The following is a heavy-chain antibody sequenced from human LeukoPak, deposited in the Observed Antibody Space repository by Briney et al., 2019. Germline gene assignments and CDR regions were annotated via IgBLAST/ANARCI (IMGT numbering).Heavy chain of an antibody. CDR1: GGSISSYY. V-gene: IGHV4-59*01. CDR2: TYYSGST. Sequence: SETLSLTCTVSGGSISSYYWSWIRQPPGKGLEWIGYTYYSGSTKYNPSLKSRVTISVDASRTQFSLKLNSVTAADTAVYYCARGSRELYYFDYWGQGTLVTVSS. J-gene: IGHJ4*02. D-gene: IGHD1-7*01. CDR3: ARGSRELYYFDY.